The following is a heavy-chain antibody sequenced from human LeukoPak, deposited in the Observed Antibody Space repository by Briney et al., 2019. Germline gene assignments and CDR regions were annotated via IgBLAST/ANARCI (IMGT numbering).Heavy chain of an antibody. CDR3: TGGLITRYGMDV. Sequence: PGGSLKLSCAASGFTFSGSAMHWVRQASGKGLEWVGRIRSKANSYATAYAASAKGRFTISRDDSKNTAYLQMNSLKTEDTAVYYCTGGLITRYGMDVWGQGTTVTVSS. D-gene: IGHD3-22*01. CDR2: IRSKANSYAT. J-gene: IGHJ6*02. V-gene: IGHV3-73*01. CDR1: GFTFSGSA.